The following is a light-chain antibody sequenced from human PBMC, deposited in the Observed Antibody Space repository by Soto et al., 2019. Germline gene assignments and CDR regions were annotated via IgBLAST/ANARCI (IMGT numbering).Light chain of an antibody. J-gene: IGKJ2*01. CDR3: QQYDALPYT. CDR2: DAT. Sequence: DIQMTQSPSSLYASVGDRVTVTCQASQDISNDLNWYQQKPGKAPKLMIYDATNLETGVPSRFSGSGSGTDFTFTISSLQPEDLATYYCQQYDALPYTFGQGTKLDIK. V-gene: IGKV1-33*01. CDR1: QDISND.